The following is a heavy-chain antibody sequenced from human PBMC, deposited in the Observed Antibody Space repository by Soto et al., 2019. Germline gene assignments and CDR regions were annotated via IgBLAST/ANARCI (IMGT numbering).Heavy chain of an antibody. Sequence: QVQLVQSGAEVKKPGASVKVSCKASGYTFTSYYMHWVRQAPGQGLEWMGRIKPSGGSISYAQKFQGRVTMTRNTTTSTVYIELSSKRSEDTAVYYCARVVYSGYDTFDYWGQGTLVTVSS. CDR2: IKPSGGSI. D-gene: IGHD5-12*01. V-gene: IGHV1-46*03. J-gene: IGHJ4*02. CDR1: GYTFTSYY. CDR3: ARVVYSGYDTFDY.